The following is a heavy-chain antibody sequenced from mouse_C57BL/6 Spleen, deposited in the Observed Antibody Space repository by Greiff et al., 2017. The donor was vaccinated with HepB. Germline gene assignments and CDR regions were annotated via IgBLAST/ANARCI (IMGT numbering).Heavy chain of an antibody. J-gene: IGHJ3*01. CDR2: IRLKSDNYAT. V-gene: IGHV6-3*01. CDR3: TGAPYDGYRAWFAY. D-gene: IGHD2-3*01. CDR1: GFTFSNYW. Sequence: DVHLVESGGGLVQPGGSMKLSCVASGFTFSNYWMNWVRQSPEKGLEWVAQIRLKSDNYATHYAESVKGRFTISRDDSKSSVYLQMNNLRAEDTGIYYCTGAPYDGYRAWFAYWGQGTLVTVSA.